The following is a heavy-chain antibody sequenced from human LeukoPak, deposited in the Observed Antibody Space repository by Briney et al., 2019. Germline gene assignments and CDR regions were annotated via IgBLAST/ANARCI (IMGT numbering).Heavy chain of an antibody. J-gene: IGHJ4*02. CDR2: IYYSGST. CDR1: GGSFSSYY. D-gene: IGHD2-15*01. Sequence: KPPETLSLTCAVYGGSFSSYYWSWIRQPPGKGLEWIGYIYYSGSTNYNPSLKSRVTISVDTSKNQFSLKLSSVTAADTAVYYCAIASRYGGIPLDYWGQGTLVTVSS. V-gene: IGHV4-59*01. CDR3: AIASRYGGIPLDY.